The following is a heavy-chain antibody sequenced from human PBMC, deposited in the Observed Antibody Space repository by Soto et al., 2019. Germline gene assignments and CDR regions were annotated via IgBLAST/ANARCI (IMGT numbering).Heavy chain of an antibody. J-gene: IGHJ6*02. CDR1: GYSFTSYW. V-gene: IGHV5-10-1*01. D-gene: IGHD2-8*01. CDR2: IDPSDSYT. Sequence: PGESLKISCKGSGYSFTSYWISWVCQMPGKGLEWMGRIDPSDSYTNYSPSFQGHVTISADKSISTAYLQWSSLKASDTAMYYCARQLYCTNGVCYDYYYYGMDVWGQGTTVTVSS. CDR3: ARQLYCTNGVCYDYYYYGMDV.